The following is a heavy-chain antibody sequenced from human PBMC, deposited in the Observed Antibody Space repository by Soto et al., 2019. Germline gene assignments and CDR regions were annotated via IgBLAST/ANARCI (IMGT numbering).Heavy chain of an antibody. D-gene: IGHD2-21*02. Sequence: SETLSLTCTVSGGSISGYYWSWIRQPPGKGLEWIGNVYYSGGAKYNPSVKRRVPISVDTSKNQFSLNLSPVTAADTAVYYCTRDGDGRMTTNPYYYYGMDVWGPGITVTVSS. CDR1: GGSISGYY. CDR3: TRDGDGRMTTNPYYYYGMDV. J-gene: IGHJ6*02. V-gene: IGHV4-59*01. CDR2: VYYSGGA.